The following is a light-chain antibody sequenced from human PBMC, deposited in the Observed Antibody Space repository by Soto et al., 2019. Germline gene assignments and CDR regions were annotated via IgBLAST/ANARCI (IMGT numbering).Light chain of an antibody. Sequence: EIVLTQSPGTLSLSPGERATLSCRASQSVSSSNLVWYQQKPGQAPRLLIYGASSRATGIPDRFSGSGSGTDFSLTISRLEPEDFAVYYCQKYGSSPFACGQGTRREIK. CDR2: GAS. J-gene: IGKJ5*01. CDR3: QKYGSSPFA. CDR1: QSVSSSN. V-gene: IGKV3-20*01.